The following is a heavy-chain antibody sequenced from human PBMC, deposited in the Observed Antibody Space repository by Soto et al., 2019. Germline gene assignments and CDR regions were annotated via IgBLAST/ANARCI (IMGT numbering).Heavy chain of an antibody. V-gene: IGHV4-59*01. Sequence: SETLSLTCTVSGSDITTYYWSWLRQSPGKGLEWIGHIYDTGSTTYNPSLKSRVTISVDTSNKQFSLRLTSVTAADTAVYYCARCPIDHNWFDPWGQGTLVTAPQ. D-gene: IGHD3-9*01. CDR1: GSDITTYY. CDR2: IYDTGST. CDR3: ARCPIDHNWFDP. J-gene: IGHJ5*02.